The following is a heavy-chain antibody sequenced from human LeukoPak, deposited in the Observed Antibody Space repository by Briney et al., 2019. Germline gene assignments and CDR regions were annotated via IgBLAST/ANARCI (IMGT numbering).Heavy chain of an antibody. CDR3: ARKHSSGWAIDY. CDR2: INPNSGGT. Sequence: ASVMVSCKASGYTFTGYYMHWVRQAPGQGLEWMGWINPNSGGTNYAQKFQGRVTMTRDTSISTAYMELSRLRSDDTAVYYCARKHSSGWAIDYWGQGTLVTVSS. V-gene: IGHV1-2*02. D-gene: IGHD6-19*01. CDR1: GYTFTGYY. J-gene: IGHJ4*02.